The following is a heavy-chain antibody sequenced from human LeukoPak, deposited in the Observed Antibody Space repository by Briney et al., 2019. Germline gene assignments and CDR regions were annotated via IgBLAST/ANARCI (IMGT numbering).Heavy chain of an antibody. Sequence: GGSLRPSCAASGFTFSSYAMHRVRQAPGKGLEWVAVISYDGSNKYYADSVKGRFTISRDNSKNTLYLQMNSLRAEDTAVYYCARDRLLSSWGYYGMDVWGQGTTVTVSS. CDR1: GFTFSSYA. V-gene: IGHV3-30-3*01. CDR3: ARDRLLSSWGYYGMDV. D-gene: IGHD7-27*01. J-gene: IGHJ6*02. CDR2: ISYDGSNK.